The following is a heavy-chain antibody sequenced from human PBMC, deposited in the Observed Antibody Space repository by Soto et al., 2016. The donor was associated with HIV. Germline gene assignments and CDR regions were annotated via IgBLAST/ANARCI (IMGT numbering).Heavy chain of an antibody. Sequence: QVQLVQSGAEVKKPGASVKVSCKVSGYTLSELSMHWVRQAPGKGLEWMGNFDPEDDQTIYAQKFQGRVTMTEDTSTDTAYMELSSLTSEDTAVYYCARDATNYYYYVMDVWGQGTTVTVSS. CDR1: GYTLSELS. V-gene: IGHV1-24*01. J-gene: IGHJ6*02. CDR2: FDPEDDQT. D-gene: IGHD5-12*01. CDR3: ARDATNYYYYVMDV.